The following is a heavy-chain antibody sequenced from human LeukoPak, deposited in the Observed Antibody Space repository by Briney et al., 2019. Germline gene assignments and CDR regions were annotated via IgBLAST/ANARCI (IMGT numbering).Heavy chain of an antibody. CDR1: GYTFIGYY. V-gene: IGHV1-2*02. J-gene: IGHJ4*02. Sequence: ASVKVSCKASGYTFIGYYMHWVRPAPGQGLEWMGWINPNSGGTNYAQKFQGRVTMTRDTSISTAYMELSRLRSDDTAVYYCARDLDGDGYSDYWGQGTLVTVSS. CDR2: INPNSGGT. CDR3: ARDLDGDGYSDY. D-gene: IGHD5-24*01.